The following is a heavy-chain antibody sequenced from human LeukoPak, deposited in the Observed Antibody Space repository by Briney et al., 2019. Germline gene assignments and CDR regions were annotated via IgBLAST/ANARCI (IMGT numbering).Heavy chain of an antibody. D-gene: IGHD3-22*01. CDR3: AAVGEWLSNAYNI. CDR2: IKSKVDGETR. Sequence: GGSLRLSCAASGFPFTVTWMTWVRQAPGKGLEWVGRIKSKVDGETRDYAAPVHDRFIISSDDSRNMVYLQMNSLKIEDTAIYYCAAVGEWLSNAYNIWGQGTLVTVSA. CDR1: GFPFTVTW. J-gene: IGHJ3*02. V-gene: IGHV3-15*01.